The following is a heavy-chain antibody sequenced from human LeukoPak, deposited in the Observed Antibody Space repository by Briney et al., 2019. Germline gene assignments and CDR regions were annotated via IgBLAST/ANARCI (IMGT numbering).Heavy chain of an antibody. V-gene: IGHV1-8*01. D-gene: IGHD6-13*01. Sequence: ASVKVSCKASGYTFTSYDINWVRQATGQGLEWMGWMNPNSGNTGYAQKFQGRVTMTRNTSISTAYMELSSLRSEDMAVYYCASQFHAAAGRGGYYFDYWGQGTLVTVSS. CDR2: MNPNSGNT. CDR1: GYTFTSYD. J-gene: IGHJ4*02. CDR3: ASQFHAAAGRGGYYFDY.